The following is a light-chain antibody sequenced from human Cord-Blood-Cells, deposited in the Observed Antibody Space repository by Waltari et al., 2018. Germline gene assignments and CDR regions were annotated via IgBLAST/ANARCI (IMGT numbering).Light chain of an antibody. CDR3: QTWGTGNWV. J-gene: IGLJ3*02. CDR2: LNSDGSH. V-gene: IGLV4-69*01. CDR1: SGHSSYA. Sequence: QLVLTQSPSASASLGASVKLTCTLSSGHSSYAIAWHQQQPEKGPRYLMKLNSDGSHSKGDGIPDRFSGSSLGAERYLTISSLQSEDEADYYCQTWGTGNWVFGGGTKLTVL.